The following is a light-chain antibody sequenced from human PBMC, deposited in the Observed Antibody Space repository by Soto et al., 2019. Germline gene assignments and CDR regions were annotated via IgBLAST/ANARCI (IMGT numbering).Light chain of an antibody. CDR3: QQYNNWPRT. CDR1: QTVSSK. V-gene: IGKV3-15*01. Sequence: EIVMTQSPATLSLSPGVRATLSCRASQTVSSKLAWYQQKPGQAPRLLIYGESTRHTGIPARFSGSGSGTEFTLTISSLQSEDFAVYYCQQYNNWPRTFGQGTKVDI. J-gene: IGKJ1*01. CDR2: GES.